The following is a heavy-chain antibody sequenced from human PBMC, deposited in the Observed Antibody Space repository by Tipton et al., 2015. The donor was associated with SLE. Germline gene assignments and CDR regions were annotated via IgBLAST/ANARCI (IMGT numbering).Heavy chain of an antibody. CDR1: GGSITTYY. Sequence: LSLTCAVSGGSITTYYWSWIRQSPGKGLEWIGYFYYSGSTKYNPSLKSRVTMSVDTSKNHFSVKLSSVTAADTAIYYCARVWSGYSSSYFDLWGRGTLVTVSS. CDR2: FYYSGST. J-gene: IGHJ2*01. D-gene: IGHD3-3*01. V-gene: IGHV4-59*01. CDR3: ARVWSGYSSSYFDL.